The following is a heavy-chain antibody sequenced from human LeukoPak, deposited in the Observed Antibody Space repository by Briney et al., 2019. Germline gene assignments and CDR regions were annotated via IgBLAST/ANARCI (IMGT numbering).Heavy chain of an antibody. V-gene: IGHV4-59*01. D-gene: IGHD3-16*01. CDR2: IYYSGST. J-gene: IGHJ5*02. CDR3: ARLGVGNWFDP. CDR1: GGSISTYY. Sequence: PSETLSLTCTVSGGSISTYYWSWIRQSPGKGLECIGYIYYSGSTTYNPSLKSRVTISVDTSKNQFSLKLTSVTAADTAVYYCARLGVGNWFDPWGQGTLVTVSS.